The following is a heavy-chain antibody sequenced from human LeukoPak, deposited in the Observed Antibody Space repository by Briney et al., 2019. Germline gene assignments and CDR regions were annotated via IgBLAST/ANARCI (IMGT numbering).Heavy chain of an antibody. J-gene: IGHJ4*02. CDR3: AREQGYSSSWYDKGY. CDR2: INPSGGST. D-gene: IGHD6-13*01. V-gene: IGHV1-46*01. CDR1: GYTFTSYY. Sequence: ASVKVSCKASGYTFTSYYMHWVRQAPGQGLEWMGIINPSGGSTYYAQKFQGRVTMTRDMSTSTVYMELSSLRPEDTALYYCAREQGYSSSWYDKGYWGQGTLVTVSS.